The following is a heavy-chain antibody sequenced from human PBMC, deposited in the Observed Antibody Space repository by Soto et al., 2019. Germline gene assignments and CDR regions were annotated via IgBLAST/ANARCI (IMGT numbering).Heavy chain of an antibody. CDR1: GITFFTAW. CDR2: ITSRTDGGTQ. V-gene: IGHV3-15*01. J-gene: IGHJ4*02. D-gene: IGHD3-3*01. CDR3: TTDLSISIFGVVTALGY. Sequence: EVQLVQSGVGLVEPGGSLRLSCAASGITFFTAWISWVRLVPGKGLEWVGSITSRTDGGTQDYAAFVKGRFTISRDDAKQPLYLQINSLQTQEPAVYCCTTDLSISIFGVVTALGYWGQGTPVTVSS.